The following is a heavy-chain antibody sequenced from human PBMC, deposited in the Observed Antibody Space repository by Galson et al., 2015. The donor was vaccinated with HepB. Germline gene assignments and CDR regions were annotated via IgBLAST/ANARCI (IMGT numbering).Heavy chain of an antibody. CDR3: ARGGPYYYDSSGLGGYFDL. CDR2: ISYDGSNK. J-gene: IGHJ2*01. CDR1: GFTFSSYA. D-gene: IGHD3-22*01. Sequence: GFTFSSYAMHWVRQAPGKGLEWVAVISYDGSNKYYADSVKGRFTISRDNSKNTLYLQMNSLRAEDTAVYYCARGGPYYYDSSGLGGYFDLWGRGTLVTVSS. V-gene: IGHV3-30-3*01.